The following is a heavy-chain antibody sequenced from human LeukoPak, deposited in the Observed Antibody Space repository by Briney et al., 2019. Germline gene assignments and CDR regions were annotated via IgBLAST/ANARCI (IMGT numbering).Heavy chain of an antibody. V-gene: IGHV3-23*01. CDR2: ISAIGGST. CDR3: ARLHIVLVSDAFDL. Sequence: GGSLRLSCAVSGFAFSSYAMSWVRQAPGKGLEWASGISAIGGSTYYADSVKGRFTISRDNSKNTLYLQMNNLKTEDTAMYHCARLHIVLVSDAFDLWGQGTLVTVSS. J-gene: IGHJ3*01. D-gene: IGHD2-21*01. CDR1: GFAFSSYA.